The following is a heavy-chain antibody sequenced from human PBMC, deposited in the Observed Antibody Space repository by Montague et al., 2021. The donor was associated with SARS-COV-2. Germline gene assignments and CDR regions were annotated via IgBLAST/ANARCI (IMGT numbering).Heavy chain of an antibody. D-gene: IGHD6-19*01. V-gene: IGHV4-59*01. CDR2: INYSGST. CDR3: ARGSGWMGNAFDI. Sequence: SETLSLTCTVYGGSISSYYWSWIRQPPGKGLEWIGYINYSGSTNXXPSLKCRVTISVDTSKNQFSLKLSSVTAADTAVYYCARGSGWMGNAFDIWGQGTMVTVSS. J-gene: IGHJ3*02. CDR1: GGSISSYY.